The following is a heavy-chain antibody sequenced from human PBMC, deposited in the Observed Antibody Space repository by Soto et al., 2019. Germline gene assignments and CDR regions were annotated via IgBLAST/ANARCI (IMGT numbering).Heavy chain of an antibody. CDR3: AREALHYYNGMDV. J-gene: IGHJ6*02. Sequence: GASVKVSCKASGYTFTSFHMHWVRQAPGQGLEWLGVINPTTNRATYSQNFQGRVTMTRDTSTSTVYMELNSLRSEDTAVYFCAREALHYYNGMDVCGQGTPVTVSS. CDR1: GYTFTSFH. V-gene: IGHV1-46*01. CDR2: INPTTNRA.